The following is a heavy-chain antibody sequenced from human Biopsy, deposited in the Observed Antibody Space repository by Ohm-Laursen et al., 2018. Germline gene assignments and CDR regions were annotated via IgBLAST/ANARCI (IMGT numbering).Heavy chain of an antibody. CDR2: ISSSGNAI. Sequence: SLRLSCAASGFTLSGSEMNWVRQAPGKGLEWLSYISSSGNAIYYADSVKGRFTIFRDNAKNSLYLQMNSLRAEDTAVYYCARNMDLWSGTYYYYGMDVWGQGTTVTVSS. CDR3: ARNMDLWSGTYYYYGMDV. D-gene: IGHD3-3*01. J-gene: IGHJ6*02. CDR1: GFTLSGSE. V-gene: IGHV3-48*03.